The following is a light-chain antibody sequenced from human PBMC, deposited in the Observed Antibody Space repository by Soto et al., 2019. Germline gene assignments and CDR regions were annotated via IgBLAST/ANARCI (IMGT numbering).Light chain of an antibody. V-gene: IGKV3-20*01. CDR1: QHVTTTY. J-gene: IGKJ4*01. Sequence: IVLTQSPATLSLSPGERATLSCTASQHVTTTYIAWYQQKFGQAPRLLIYGASTRATGTPDRFTGGGFGTDFPLTISRVEPEEFAVYYCQQYDSAFTFGGGTKVEMK. CDR2: GAS. CDR3: QQYDSAFT.